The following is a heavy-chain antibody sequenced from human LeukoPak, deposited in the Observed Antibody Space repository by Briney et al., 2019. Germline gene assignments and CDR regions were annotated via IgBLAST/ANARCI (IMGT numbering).Heavy chain of an antibody. Sequence: ASVKVSCKGSGYTLTELSMHWVRQAPGQGLEWMGIINPNGDSTSFAQKFQGRVTMTRDTSTSTVYMDLSSLRSDDTAVYYCARDQGYCSSTSCYTRDALDIWGQGTMVTVSS. CDR1: GYTLTELS. V-gene: IGHV1-46*01. CDR2: INPNGDST. J-gene: IGHJ3*02. CDR3: ARDQGYCSSTSCYTRDALDI. D-gene: IGHD2-2*02.